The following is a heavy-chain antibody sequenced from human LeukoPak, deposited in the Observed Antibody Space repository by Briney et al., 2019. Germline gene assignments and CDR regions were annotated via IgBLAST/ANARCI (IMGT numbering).Heavy chain of an antibody. D-gene: IGHD1-26*01. CDR2: IIPILGTA. Sequence: SVKVSCKASGGTFSSYAISWVRQAPGQGLEWMGGIIPILGTANYAQKFQGRVTITADESTSTAYMELSSLRSEDTAVYYCATLGGSYGGSFPNWFDPWGQGTLVTVSS. CDR3: ATLGGSYGGSFPNWFDP. J-gene: IGHJ5*02. V-gene: IGHV1-69*13. CDR1: GGTFSSYA.